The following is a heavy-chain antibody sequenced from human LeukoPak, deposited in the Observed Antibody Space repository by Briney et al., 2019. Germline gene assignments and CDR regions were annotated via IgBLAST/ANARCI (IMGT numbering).Heavy chain of an antibody. D-gene: IGHD2-15*01. CDR1: GYTFTGYY. CDR2: INPNSGGT. J-gene: IGHJ4*02. V-gene: IGHV1-2*02. Sequence: ASVKVSCKASGYTFTGYYMHWVRQAPGQGLEWMGWINPNSGGTNYAQKFQGRVTMTRDTSISTAYMELSRLRSHDTAVYYCATGGYCSGGSCYPFDYWGQGTLVTVSS. CDR3: ATGGYCSGGSCYPFDY.